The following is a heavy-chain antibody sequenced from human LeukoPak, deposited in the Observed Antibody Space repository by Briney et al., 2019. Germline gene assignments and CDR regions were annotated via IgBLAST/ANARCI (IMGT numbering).Heavy chain of an antibody. V-gene: IGHV4-59*01. D-gene: IGHD4-17*01. J-gene: IGHJ4*02. CDR2: IYYSGST. Sequence: SETLSLTCTVSGGSISSYYWSWIRQPPGKGLEWIGYIYYSGSTNYNPSLKSRVTISVDTSKNQFSLKLSSVTAADTAVYYCARDSYGDYELRYYFDYWGQGTLVTVSS. CDR1: GGSISSYY. CDR3: ARDSYGDYELRYYFDY.